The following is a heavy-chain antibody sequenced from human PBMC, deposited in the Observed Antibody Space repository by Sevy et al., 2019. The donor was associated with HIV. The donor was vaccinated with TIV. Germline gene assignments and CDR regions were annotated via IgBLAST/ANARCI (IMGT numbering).Heavy chain of an antibody. Sequence: SETLSLTCTVSGGSISSTSYSWGWIRQPPGKGLEWIGTIYYSGSTFYNPSLKSRVTISVDTSKNQFSLKLSSVTAADTAVYYCARHYGYRFDYWGRGTLVTVSS. CDR1: GGSISSTSYS. CDR3: ARHYGYRFDY. D-gene: IGHD5-18*01. J-gene: IGHJ4*02. V-gene: IGHV4-39*01. CDR2: IYYSGST.